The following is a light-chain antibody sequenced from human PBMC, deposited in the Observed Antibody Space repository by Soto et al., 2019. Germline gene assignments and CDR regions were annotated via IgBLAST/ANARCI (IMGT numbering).Light chain of an antibody. CDR3: QQSYGTPRT. CDR2: TAS. J-gene: IGKJ1*01. Sequence: DIQMTQSPSSLSASVGDRVTITCRASQSINSYLNLYQQKPGKAPKLLISTASSLRSGVPSRFSGSRSGTDFTLTISSLQPEDFATYYCQQSYGTPRTFGQGTKVDIK. CDR1: QSINSY. V-gene: IGKV1-39*01.